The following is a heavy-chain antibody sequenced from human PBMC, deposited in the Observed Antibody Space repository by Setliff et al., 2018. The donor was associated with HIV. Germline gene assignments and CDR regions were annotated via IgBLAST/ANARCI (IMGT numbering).Heavy chain of an antibody. Sequence: SETLSLTCAVYRGSFSHYYWTWTRQSPGKGLEWIAEINQERTTFYNPSLKSRLIMSLDTSRNEVSLRLNSVTAADTATYFCARVRFSFNNVRCFDLWGPGTRVTVSS. D-gene: IGHD1-20*01. CDR2: INQERTT. CDR3: ARVRFSFNNVRCFDL. J-gene: IGHJ2*01. V-gene: IGHV4-34*01. CDR1: RGSFSHYY.